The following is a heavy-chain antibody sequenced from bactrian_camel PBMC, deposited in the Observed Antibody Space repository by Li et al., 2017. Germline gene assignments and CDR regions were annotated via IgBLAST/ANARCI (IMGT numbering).Heavy chain of an antibody. V-gene: IGHV3S1*01. CDR3: KFRRVAACRYDGGWLGPGDS. J-gene: IGHJ4*01. Sequence: HVQLVESGGDLVQPGGSLSVSCAASGFTFSSYSMFWARQGPGKGLEWVSTINNEGSTTSYTDSVKGRFTISKDNAKNTVYLQMSSLKPEDTAMYYCKFRRVAACRYDGGWLGPGDSWGQGTQVTVS. D-gene: IGHD3*01. CDR2: INNEGSTT. CDR1: GFTFSSYS.